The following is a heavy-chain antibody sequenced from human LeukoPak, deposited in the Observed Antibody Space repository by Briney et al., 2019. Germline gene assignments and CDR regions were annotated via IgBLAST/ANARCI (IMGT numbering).Heavy chain of an antibody. CDR1: GYTFTGYY. CDR2: INPNSGGT. Sequence: ASVKVSCKASGYTFTGYYMHWVRQAPGQGLEWMGWINPNSGGTNYAQKFQGRVTMTRDTSISTAYMELSRLRSDDTAVYYCARGAPSPTFIVVVVAATLGDFDYWGQGTLVTVSS. J-gene: IGHJ4*02. V-gene: IGHV1-2*02. D-gene: IGHD2-15*01. CDR3: ARGAPSPTFIVVVVAATLGDFDY.